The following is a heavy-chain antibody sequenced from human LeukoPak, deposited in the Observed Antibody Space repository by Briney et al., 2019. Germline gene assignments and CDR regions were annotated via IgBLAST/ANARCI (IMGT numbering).Heavy chain of an antibody. CDR1: GFTFNSYA. CDR3: ASYSTSWKAFDY. J-gene: IGHJ4*02. V-gene: IGHV3-23*01. CDR2: ISSSDVNT. D-gene: IGHD6-13*01. Sequence: GGSLRLSCAASGFTFNSYAMSWVRQAPGKGLEWVSTISSSDVNTYYADSVKGRFTISRDNAKNSLYLQMNSLRAEDTAVYYCASYSTSWKAFDYWGQGTLVTVSS.